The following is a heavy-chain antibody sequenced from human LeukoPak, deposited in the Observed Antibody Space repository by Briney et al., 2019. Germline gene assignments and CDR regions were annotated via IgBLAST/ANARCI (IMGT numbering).Heavy chain of an antibody. CDR1: GGSISSYY. CDR2: FYYSGNT. Sequence: SETLSLTCTVSGGSISSYYWSWIRQPPGKGLEWIGYFYYSGNTNYNPSLKSRVTISVDTSKNQFSLRLSSVTAADTAVYYRARTNVANSFDIWGQGTMVTVSS. CDR3: ARTNVANSFDI. V-gene: IGHV4-59*01. J-gene: IGHJ3*02. D-gene: IGHD1-1*01.